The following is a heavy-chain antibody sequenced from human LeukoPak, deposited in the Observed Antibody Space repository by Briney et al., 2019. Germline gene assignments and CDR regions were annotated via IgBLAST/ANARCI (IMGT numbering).Heavy chain of an antibody. V-gene: IGHV1-24*01. D-gene: IGHD1-14*01. J-gene: IGHJ4*02. CDR3: ATITTTTDY. Sequence: ASVKVTCKVSGYTLIELSMHWVRQAPRKGLEWMAGFDPEDGETIYAQKFQGRVTMTEDTSTDTAYMELSSLRSEDTAIYYCATITTTTDYWGQGTLVTVSS. CDR2: FDPEDGET. CDR1: GYTLIELS.